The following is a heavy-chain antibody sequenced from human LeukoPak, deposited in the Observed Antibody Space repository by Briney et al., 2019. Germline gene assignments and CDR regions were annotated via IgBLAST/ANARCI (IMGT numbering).Heavy chain of an antibody. Sequence: GASVKVSCKASGYIFNNYGISWVQQAPGEGLVWMGWISPYRGDTEYAQRSQGRVTMTTDTSTSTAYMEVRSLRSDDTAVYYCARQVLIVGGRYGMDVWGQGTTVTVSS. J-gene: IGHJ6*02. CDR2: ISPYRGDT. CDR3: ARQVLIVGGRYGMDV. CDR1: GYIFNNYG. D-gene: IGHD3-22*01. V-gene: IGHV1-18*01.